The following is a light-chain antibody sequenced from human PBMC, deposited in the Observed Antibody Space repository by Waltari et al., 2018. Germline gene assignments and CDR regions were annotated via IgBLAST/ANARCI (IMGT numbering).Light chain of an antibody. CDR3: GTWDSSLSGAV. CDR1: GSNIGNNY. Sequence: QSVLTQPPSVSAPPGQRVTIPCSGGGSNIGNNYVSWYRQFPGTAPKLLIHENSERPSGIPGRFSGSKSGTSATLDITGLQAGDEADYYCGTWDSSLSGAVFGGGTHLTVL. CDR2: ENS. J-gene: IGLJ7*01. V-gene: IGLV1-51*02.